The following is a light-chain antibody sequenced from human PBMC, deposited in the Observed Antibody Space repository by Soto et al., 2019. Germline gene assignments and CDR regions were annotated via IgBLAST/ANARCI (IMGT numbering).Light chain of an antibody. CDR3: QSFDSSLRDYV. Sequence: QSVLTQPPSVSGGPGQRVTISCTGSSSNIGAGYDVHWYQQLPGTAPKVLIYGYNNRPSGVPDRFSGSKSGTSASLAITGLQAEDEADYYCQSFDSSLRDYVFGGGTKVTVL. J-gene: IGLJ1*01. V-gene: IGLV1-40*01. CDR1: SSNIGAGYD. CDR2: GYN.